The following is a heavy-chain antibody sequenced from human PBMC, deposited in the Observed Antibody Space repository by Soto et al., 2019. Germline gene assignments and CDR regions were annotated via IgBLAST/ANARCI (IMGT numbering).Heavy chain of an antibody. Sequence: GGSLRLSCAASGFTFSNYNMVWVRQAPGKGLEWVSSITGSSSDIYYADSVKGRFTISRDNAKNTVYLQMDSLRGDDTAVYYCARGVSTNWYPWSGMDVWGLGTTVTVSS. D-gene: IGHD6-13*01. CDR1: GFTFSNYN. CDR2: ITGSSSDI. CDR3: ARGVSTNWYPWSGMDV. J-gene: IGHJ6*02. V-gene: IGHV3-21*04.